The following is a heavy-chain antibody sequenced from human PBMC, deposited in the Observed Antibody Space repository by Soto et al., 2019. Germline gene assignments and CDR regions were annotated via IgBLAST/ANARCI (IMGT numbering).Heavy chain of an antibody. CDR1: GGSISSGGYS. CDR3: ARSYYYGSGSYYYY. J-gene: IGHJ4*02. CDR2: MYHSGST. Sequence: SETLSLTCAVSGGSISSGGYSWSWIRQPPGKGLEWIGYMYHSGSTYYNPSLKSRVTISIDRSKNQFSLKLSSVTAADTAVYYCARSYYYGSGSYYYYWGQGTLVTVSS. V-gene: IGHV4-30-2*02. D-gene: IGHD3-10*01.